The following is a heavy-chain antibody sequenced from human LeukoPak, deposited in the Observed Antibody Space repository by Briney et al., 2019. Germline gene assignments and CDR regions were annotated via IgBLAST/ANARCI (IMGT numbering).Heavy chain of an antibody. J-gene: IGHJ4*02. D-gene: IGHD5-12*01. CDR3: AKEYSGYDFDY. Sequence: GGSLRLSCAASGFTLRSYDMSWVRQAPGKGLEWVAATSGSGGNTYYADSVKGRFAISRDNSKNTLYLQMNSLRAEDTAVYYCAKEYSGYDFDYWGQGTLVTVSS. V-gene: IGHV3-23*01. CDR1: GFTLRSYD. CDR2: TSGSGGNT.